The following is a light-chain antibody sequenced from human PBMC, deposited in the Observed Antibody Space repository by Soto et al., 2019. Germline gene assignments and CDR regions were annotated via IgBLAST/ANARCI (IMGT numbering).Light chain of an antibody. V-gene: IGKV1-5*01. CDR2: DAS. CDR1: QTISTW. J-gene: IGKJ5*01. Sequence: DLQMTPSPSTPSASVGDRVNLTCRASQTISTWLAWYQHKPGKAPNLLIYDASTLMSGVPSRFSGSGSGTEFTLTISSLQPGDFATYYCQQSETYPLTFGQGTRLEIK. CDR3: QQSETYPLT.